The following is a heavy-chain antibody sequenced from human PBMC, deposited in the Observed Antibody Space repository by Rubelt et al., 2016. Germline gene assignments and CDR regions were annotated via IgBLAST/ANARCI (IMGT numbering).Heavy chain of an antibody. D-gene: IGHD2-8*01. V-gene: IGHV3-21*01. Sequence: SMNWVRQAPGKGLEWVSSISSSSSYIYYADSVKGRFTISRDNAKNSLYLQMNSLRAEDTAVYYCARLMGGYGMDVWGQGTLVTVSS. J-gene: IGHJ6*02. CDR3: ARLMGGYGMDV. CDR2: ISSSSSYI. CDR1: S.